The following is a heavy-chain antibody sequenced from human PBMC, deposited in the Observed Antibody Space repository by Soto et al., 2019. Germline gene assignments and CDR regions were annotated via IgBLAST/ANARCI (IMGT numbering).Heavy chain of an antibody. V-gene: IGHV3-33*01. CDR2: IWYDGSNK. CDR1: GFTFSSYG. CDR3: ARDRRMAVAGTGFDY. Sequence: HVQLVESGGGVVQPGRSLRLSCAASGFTFSSYGMHWVRQAPGKGLEWVAVIWYDGSNKYYADSVKGRFTISRDNSKNTLYLQMNSLSAEDTAVYYCARDRRMAVAGTGFDYWGQGTLVTVSS. D-gene: IGHD6-19*01. J-gene: IGHJ4*02.